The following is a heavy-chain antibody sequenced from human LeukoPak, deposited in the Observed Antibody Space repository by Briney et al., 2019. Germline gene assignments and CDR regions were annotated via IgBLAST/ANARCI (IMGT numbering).Heavy chain of an antibody. V-gene: IGHV3-7*01. D-gene: IGHD3-10*01. CDR1: EFSFSSYW. CDR3: VRDVLYYYGAERLFWFDP. J-gene: IGHJ5*02. CDR2: IKQDGSEK. Sequence: GGSLRLSCEGSEFSFSSYWMSWVRQAPGKGLEWVAKIKQDGSEKYYVASVKGRFTISRDNAKNSMYLLMNSLRVEDTAVYYCVRDVLYYYGAERLFWFDPWGQGTLVTVSS.